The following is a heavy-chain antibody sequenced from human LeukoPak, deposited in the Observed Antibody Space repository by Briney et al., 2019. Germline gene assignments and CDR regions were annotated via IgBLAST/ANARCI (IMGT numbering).Heavy chain of an antibody. Sequence: SETLSLTCAVYGGSFSGYYWSWIRQPPGKGLEWIGEINHSGSTNYNPSLKSRVTISVDTSKNQFSLKLGSVTAADTAVYYCASLANDYGDYWGQGTLVTVSS. J-gene: IGHJ4*02. CDR1: GGSFSGYY. CDR3: ASLANDYGDY. V-gene: IGHV4-34*01. CDR2: INHSGST.